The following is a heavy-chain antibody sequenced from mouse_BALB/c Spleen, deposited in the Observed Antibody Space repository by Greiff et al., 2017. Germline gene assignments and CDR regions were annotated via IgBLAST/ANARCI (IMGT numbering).Heavy chain of an antibody. Sequence: EVQGVEPGGGLVKPGGSRKLSWAASGFTFRSLGRHWVRQAPEKGLEWVAYISSGSSTIYYADTVKGRFTISRDNPKNTLFLQMTSLRSEDTAMYYCASGNWLFDYWGQGTTLTVSS. V-gene: IGHV5-17*02. CDR1: GFTFRSLG. D-gene: IGHD2-1*01. CDR3: ASGNWLFDY. J-gene: IGHJ2*01. CDR2: ISSGSSTI.